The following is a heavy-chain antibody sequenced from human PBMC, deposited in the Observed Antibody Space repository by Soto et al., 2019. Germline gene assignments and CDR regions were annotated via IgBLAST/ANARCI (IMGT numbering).Heavy chain of an antibody. D-gene: IGHD1-1*01. CDR1: GYIFTTYG. J-gene: IGHJ4*02. V-gene: IGHV1-18*01. CDR3: ARGRYGDY. Sequence: QVHLVQSGAEVKKPGASVKVSCKGSGYIFTTYGITWVRQAPGQGLEWMGWISAPNGNTNYAQKLQGRVTVTRDTSTSTAYMELRNLRSDATAVYYCARGRYGDYWGQGALVTVSS. CDR2: ISAPNGNT.